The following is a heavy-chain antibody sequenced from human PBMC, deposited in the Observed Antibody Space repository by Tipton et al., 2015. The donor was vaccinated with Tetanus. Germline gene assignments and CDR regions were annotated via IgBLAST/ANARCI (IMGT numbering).Heavy chain of an antibody. CDR3: ARDRQQLVRDGGYAFDI. Sequence: GLVKPSQTLSLTCAISGDSVSSNSAAWNWIRQSPSRGLEWLGRTYYRSKWYNDYAVSVKSRITINPDTSKNQFSLQLNSATPEDTAVYYCARDRQQLVRDGGYAFDIWGQGTMVTVSS. CDR2: TYYRSKWYN. J-gene: IGHJ3*02. D-gene: IGHD6-13*01. V-gene: IGHV6-1*01. CDR1: GDSVSSNSAA.